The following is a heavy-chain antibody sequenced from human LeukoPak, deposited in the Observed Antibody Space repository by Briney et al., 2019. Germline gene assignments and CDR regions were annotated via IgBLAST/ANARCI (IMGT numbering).Heavy chain of an antibody. D-gene: IGHD5-18*01. CDR1: GFTFSSYA. CDR2: ISGSGGST. CDR3: AKVTRGYSYGYDY. Sequence: AGGSLRLSCAASGFTFSSYAMSWVRQAPGKGLEWVSAISGSGGSTYYADSVKGRFTISRDNSKNTLYLQMNSLRAEDTAVYYCAKVTRGYSYGYDYWGQGTLVTVSS. J-gene: IGHJ4*02. V-gene: IGHV3-23*01.